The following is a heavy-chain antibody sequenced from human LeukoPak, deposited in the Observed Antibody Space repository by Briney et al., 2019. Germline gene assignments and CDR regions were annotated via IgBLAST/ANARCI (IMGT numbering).Heavy chain of an antibody. D-gene: IGHD1-26*01. V-gene: IGHV4-30-4*01. CDR1: GGSISSGDYY. CDR2: IYYSGST. Sequence: SQTLSLTCTVSGGSISSGDYYWSWIRQPPGKGLEWIGYIYYSGSTYYNPSLKSRVTISVDTSKNQFSLKLSSVTAADTAVYYCARDRDSGYGMDVWGQGTTVTVSS. CDR3: ARDRDSGYGMDV. J-gene: IGHJ6*02.